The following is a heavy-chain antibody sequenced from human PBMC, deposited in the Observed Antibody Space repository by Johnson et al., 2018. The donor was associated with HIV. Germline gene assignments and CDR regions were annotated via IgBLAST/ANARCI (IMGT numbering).Heavy chain of an antibody. CDR1: GFTFSNAW. V-gene: IGHV3-15*01. J-gene: IGHJ3*02. Sequence: VQLVESGGGLVKPGGSLRLSCAASGFTFSNAWMSWVRQAPGKGLEWVGRIKSKTDGGTTYYAAPVKGRFTISRDDSKNTLYLQMNSLRAEDTAVYYCAKGHWELLGGGDAFDIWGQGTIVTVSS. CDR3: AKGHWELLGGGDAFDI. D-gene: IGHD1-26*01. CDR2: IKSKTDGGTT.